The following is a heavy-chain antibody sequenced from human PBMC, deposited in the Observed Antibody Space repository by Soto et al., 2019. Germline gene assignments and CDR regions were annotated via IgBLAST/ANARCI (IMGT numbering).Heavy chain of an antibody. CDR1: GGSISSGDYY. J-gene: IGHJ4*02. CDR2: IYFSGST. Sequence: SETLSLTCTVSGGSISSGDYYWSWIRQPPGKGLEWIGYIYFSGSTYYNPSLRSRVTISVDASKNQFSLKLSSVTAADTAVYYCARVVYCGGDCYPRTTKYYFDFWGQGAPVTVSS. CDR3: ARVVYCGGDCYPRTTKYYFDF. D-gene: IGHD2-21*02. V-gene: IGHV4-30-4*01.